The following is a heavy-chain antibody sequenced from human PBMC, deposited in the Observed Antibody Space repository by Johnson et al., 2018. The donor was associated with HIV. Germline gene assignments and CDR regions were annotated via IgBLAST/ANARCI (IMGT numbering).Heavy chain of an antibody. CDR3: ERDSLGYSSSWYKGGAFDI. CDR2: IPYDGSNK. Sequence: QVQVVESGGGLVQPGGSLRLSCAASGFTFSSYAMHWVRQAPGQGLEWVAVIPYDGSNKYYADSVKGRFTISRDNSNNTLYLHMNCLRPEDTALSYCERDSLGYSSSWYKGGAFDIWGQGTMVTVSS. D-gene: IGHD6-13*01. J-gene: IGHJ3*02. CDR1: GFTFSSYA. V-gene: IGHV3-30-3*01.